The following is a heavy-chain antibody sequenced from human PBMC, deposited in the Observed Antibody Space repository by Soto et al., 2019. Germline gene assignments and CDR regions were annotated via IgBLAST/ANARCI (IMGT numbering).Heavy chain of an antibody. CDR1: GGTFSSYA. CDR3: ARDYYDSSGSPEYYYYYGMDV. Sequence: ASVKVSCKASGGTFSSYAISWVRQAPGQGLEWMGGIIPIFGTANYAQKFQGRVTITADESTSTAYMELSSLRSEDTAVYYCARDYYDSSGSPEYYYYYGMDVWGQGTTVTVSS. D-gene: IGHD3-22*01. V-gene: IGHV1-69*13. CDR2: IIPIFGTA. J-gene: IGHJ6*02.